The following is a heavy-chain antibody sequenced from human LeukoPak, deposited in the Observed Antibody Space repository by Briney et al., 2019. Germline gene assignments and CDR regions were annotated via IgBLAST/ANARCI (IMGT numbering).Heavy chain of an antibody. CDR3: AKVPIAVASKPLYYFDY. CDR2: ISYDGSNK. D-gene: IGHD6-19*01. V-gene: IGHV3-30*18. J-gene: IGHJ4*02. Sequence: LSLTCTVSGGSISSGGYYWSWVRQAPGKGLEWVAVISYDGSNKYYADSVKGRFTISRDNSKNTLYLQMNSLRAEDTAVYYCAKVPIAVASKPLYYFDYWGQGTLVTVSS. CDR1: GGSISSGG.